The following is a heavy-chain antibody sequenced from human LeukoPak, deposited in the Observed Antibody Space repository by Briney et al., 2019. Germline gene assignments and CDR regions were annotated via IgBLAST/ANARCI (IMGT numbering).Heavy chain of an antibody. CDR3: ASFASWFGSQVY. CDR1: GGSFSGYY. CDR2: IKHSGST. J-gene: IGHJ4*02. V-gene: IGHV4-34*01. Sequence: PSETLSLTCAVYGGSFSGYYWSWIRQPPGKGLEWIGEIKHSGSTNYNPSLKSRVTISVDTSKNQFSLKLSSVTAADTAVYYCASFASWFGSQVYWGQGTLVTVSS. D-gene: IGHD3-10*01.